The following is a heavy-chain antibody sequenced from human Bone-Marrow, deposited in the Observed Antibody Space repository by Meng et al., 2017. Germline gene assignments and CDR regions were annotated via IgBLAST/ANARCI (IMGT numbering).Heavy chain of an antibody. Sequence: SETLSLTCTVSGGSISSYYWSWIRQPPGKGLEWIGYIYYSGSTNYNPSLKSRVTISVDTSKNQFSLKLSSVTAADTAVYYCARDGVSSSWYMGLCAFDIWGQGTMVTVSS. J-gene: IGHJ3*02. CDR2: IYYSGST. CDR1: GGSISSYY. D-gene: IGHD6-13*01. V-gene: IGHV4-59*01. CDR3: ARDGVSSSWYMGLCAFDI.